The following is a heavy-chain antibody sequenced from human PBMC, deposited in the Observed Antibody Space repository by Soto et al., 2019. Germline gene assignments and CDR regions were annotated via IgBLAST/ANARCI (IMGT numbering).Heavy chain of an antibody. J-gene: IGHJ4*02. CDR3: AREYYYDSSGYPDY. Sequence: GGSLRLSCAASGFTFSSYSMNWARQAPGKGLEWVSSISSSSSYTYYADSVKGRFTISRDNAKNSLYLQMNSLRAEDTAVYYCAREYYYDSSGYPDYWGRGTLVTVSS. CDR2: ISSSSSYT. CDR1: GFTFSSYS. D-gene: IGHD3-22*01. V-gene: IGHV3-21*01.